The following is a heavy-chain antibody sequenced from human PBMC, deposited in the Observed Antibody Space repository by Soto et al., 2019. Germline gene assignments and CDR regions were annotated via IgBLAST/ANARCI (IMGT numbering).Heavy chain of an antibody. CDR1: GGSITSHHYY. CDR3: ARTLIRITMVRGVIYYFDY. CDR2: IYSGGNT. D-gene: IGHD3-10*01. V-gene: IGHV4-39*07. Sequence: SETLSLTCTVSGGSITSHHYYWGWIRRPPGKGLEWIGSIYSGGNTYYNPSLRSRLTIFVDTAKNLISLKLSSVTAADTAVYHCARTLIRITMVRGVIYYFDYWGQGTLVTVSS. J-gene: IGHJ4*02.